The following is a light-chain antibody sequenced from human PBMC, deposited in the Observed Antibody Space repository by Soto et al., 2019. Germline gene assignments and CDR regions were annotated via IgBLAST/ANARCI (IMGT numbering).Light chain of an antibody. CDR2: DAS. CDR3: QQLTDWPPQWT. J-gene: IGKJ1*01. Sequence: DIVLTQSPSTVSLSPGERATLSCRASQSISNHLGWYQQKPGQAPRLLISDASNRATGIPARFSGSGSGTEFTLTISSLQSEDFAVYYCQQLTDWPPQWTFGQGTKVDIK. CDR1: QSISNH. V-gene: IGKV3-11*01.